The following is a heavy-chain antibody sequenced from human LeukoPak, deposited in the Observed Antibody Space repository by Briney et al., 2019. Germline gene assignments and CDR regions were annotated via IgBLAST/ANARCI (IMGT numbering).Heavy chain of an antibody. D-gene: IGHD1-26*01. CDR2: IYYSGST. V-gene: IGHV4-59*08. CDR1: GGSISSYY. Sequence: SETLSLTCTVSGGSISSYYWSWIRDPPGKGLEWIGYIYYSGSTHYNPSPRSRVTTSVDTSKNHISLRLSSVTATDTAVYYCARHDREWEVLDYWGQGTLVTVSS. J-gene: IGHJ4*02. CDR3: ARHDREWEVLDY.